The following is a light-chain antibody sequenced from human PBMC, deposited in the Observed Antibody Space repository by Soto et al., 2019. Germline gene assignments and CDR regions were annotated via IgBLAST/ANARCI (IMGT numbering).Light chain of an antibody. V-gene: IGKV1-5*01. CDR3: QQYNSYSPRRT. Sequence: DIQMTQSPSTLSASVGDRVTITCRASQGISSWLAWYQQKPGKAPKLLIYDASSLESGVPSRFSGSGSGTEFTLTISSLQPDDFATYYCQQYNSYSPRRTFGQGTKVDIK. CDR2: DAS. CDR1: QGISSW. J-gene: IGKJ1*01.